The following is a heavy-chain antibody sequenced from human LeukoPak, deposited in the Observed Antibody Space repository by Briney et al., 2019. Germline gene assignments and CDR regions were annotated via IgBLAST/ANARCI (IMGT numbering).Heavy chain of an antibody. Sequence: SLRLSCAASGFTFSSYAMSWVRQHPGKGLEWIGYIYYSGSTYYNPSLKSRVTISVDTSKNQFSLKLSSVTAADTAVYYCARGVREYDFDYWGQGTLVTVSS. CDR2: IYYSGST. J-gene: IGHJ4*02. V-gene: IGHV4-31*02. D-gene: IGHD3-10*01. CDR1: GFTFSSYA. CDR3: ARGVREYDFDY.